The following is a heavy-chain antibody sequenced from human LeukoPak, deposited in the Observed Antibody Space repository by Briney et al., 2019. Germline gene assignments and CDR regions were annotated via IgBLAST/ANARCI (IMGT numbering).Heavy chain of an antibody. D-gene: IGHD6-19*01. CDR3: AKRHSSGWYYFDY. V-gene: IGHV3-21*04. CDR1: GFTFSSYS. J-gene: IGHJ4*01. CDR2: ISSSSSYI. Sequence: GGSLILSCAASGFTFSSYSINWVRQAPGEGLEWVSSISSSSSYIYYADSVKGRFTISRDDSKNTLDLQMNTLRAEDTAVYYCAKRHSSGWYYFDYWGQGTLVSVSS.